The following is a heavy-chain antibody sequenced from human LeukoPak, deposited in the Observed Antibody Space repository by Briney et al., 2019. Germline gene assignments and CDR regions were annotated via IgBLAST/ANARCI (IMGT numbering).Heavy chain of an antibody. CDR3: ARGLRFWSGYCGYYFDY. J-gene: IGHJ4*02. CDR2: IYYSGST. V-gene: IGHV4-59*01. Sequence: SETLSLTCTVSGGSISSYYWSWIRQPPGKGLEWIGYIYYSGSTNYNPSLKSRVTISVDTSKNQFSLKLSSVTAADTAVYYCARGLRFWSGYCGYYFDYWGQGTLVTVSS. CDR1: GGSISSYY. D-gene: IGHD3-3*01.